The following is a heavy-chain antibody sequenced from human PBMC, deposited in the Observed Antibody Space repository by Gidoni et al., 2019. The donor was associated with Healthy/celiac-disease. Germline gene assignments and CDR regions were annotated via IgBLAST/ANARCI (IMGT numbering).Heavy chain of an antibody. J-gene: IGHJ5*02. Sequence: QVQLQESGPGLVKPSETLSLTCTVSGGSISSYYWSWIRQPPGKGLEWIGYIYYSGSTNYNPSLKSRVTISVDTSKNQFSLKLSSVTAADTAVYYCARAPLPWDPDWFDPWGQGTLVTVSS. CDR1: GGSISSYY. CDR3: ARAPLPWDPDWFDP. CDR2: IYYSGST. D-gene: IGHD1-26*01. V-gene: IGHV4-59*01.